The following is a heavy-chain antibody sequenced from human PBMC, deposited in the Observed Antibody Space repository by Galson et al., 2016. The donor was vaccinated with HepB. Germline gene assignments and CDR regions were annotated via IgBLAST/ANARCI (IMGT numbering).Heavy chain of an antibody. CDR3: ARRTSSWYYFDY. CDR1: GGSISDYY. D-gene: IGHD2-2*01. J-gene: IGHJ4*02. Sequence: SETLSLTCTVSGGSISDYYWSWVRQSPGKGLEWIGCIYYSGSSNYNPSLKSRVTISVDTSKNQFSLKLSSVTAADTAVYYCARRTSSWYYFDYWGQGTLVTVSS. V-gene: IGHV4-59*08. CDR2: IYYSGSS.